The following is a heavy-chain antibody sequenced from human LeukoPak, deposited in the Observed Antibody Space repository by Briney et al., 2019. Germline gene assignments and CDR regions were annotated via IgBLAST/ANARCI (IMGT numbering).Heavy chain of an antibody. CDR3: ARDTSGYRRGSFDY. V-gene: IGHV4-59*13. Sequence: PSETLSLTCTVSGGSISSYYWSWIREPPGKGLERLGYIYYSGSTSYNPSLKSRVTISVDTSNNQFSLKLISVTAADRAVYYCARDTSGYRRGSFDYWGQGTLVTVSS. CDR2: IYYSGST. D-gene: IGHD3-22*01. CDR1: GGSISSYY. J-gene: IGHJ4*02.